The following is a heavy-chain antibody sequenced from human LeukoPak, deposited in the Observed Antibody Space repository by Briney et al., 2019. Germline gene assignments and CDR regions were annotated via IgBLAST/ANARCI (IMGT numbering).Heavy chain of an antibody. J-gene: IGHJ4*02. CDR2: ISNRSNYI. CDR1: GFTFSGYT. D-gene: IGHD2-2*01. V-gene: IGHV3-21*01. Sequence: PGGSLRVSCAASGFTFSGYTMTWVRQSPGKGLEWVSSISNRSNYIYYADSVKGRFTISRDNVQNSVSLQMNNLRAEDTAVYYCARWFCSPTSCFYFDYWGQGSLVVVSS. CDR3: ARWFCSPTSCFYFDY.